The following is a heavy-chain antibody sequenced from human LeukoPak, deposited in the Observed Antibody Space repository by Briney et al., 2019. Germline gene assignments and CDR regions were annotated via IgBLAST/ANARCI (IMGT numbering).Heavy chain of an antibody. CDR2: IRYDGSNK. CDR1: GFTFNIYA. D-gene: IGHD5-24*01. Sequence: GGSLRLSCAASGFTFNIYAMSWVRQAPGKGLEWVAFIRYDGSNKYYADSVKGRFTISRDNSKNTLYLQMNSLRAEDTAVYYCAKDWGWLQSHESFDYWGQGTLVTVSS. CDR3: AKDWGWLQSHESFDY. J-gene: IGHJ4*02. V-gene: IGHV3-30*02.